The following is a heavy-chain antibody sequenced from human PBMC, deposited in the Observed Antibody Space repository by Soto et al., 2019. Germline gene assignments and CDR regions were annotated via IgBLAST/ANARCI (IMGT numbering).Heavy chain of an antibody. J-gene: IGHJ5*02. CDR3: VRRHVSASGIDWFDP. Sequence: QVQLVQSGTEVKKLGASVKVSCKASGYTFTSYGIHWVRQSPGQRLEWMGWINAANGDTKYSPKFQGRVTIPRDTSASTAYMELRSLRSESTAVYYCVRRHVSASGIDWFDPWGQGTLVTVSS. D-gene: IGHD6-13*01. V-gene: IGHV1-3*01. CDR1: GYTFTSYG. CDR2: INAANGDT.